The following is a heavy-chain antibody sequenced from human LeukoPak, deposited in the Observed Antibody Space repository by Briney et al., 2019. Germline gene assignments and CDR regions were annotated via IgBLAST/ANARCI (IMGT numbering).Heavy chain of an antibody. CDR1: GAFITSSSHW. Sequence: TSETLSLTCAVSGAFITSSSHWWGWIRQPPGKGLEWIGTIYYSGSTYYNPSLRSRVTISLDASKNQFSLKLTSVTAAGTAVYYCARRAGLYSSGWYKLQPYAFDIWGQGTMVTVSS. CDR2: IYYSGST. D-gene: IGHD6-19*01. CDR3: ARRAGLYSSGWYKLQPYAFDI. V-gene: IGHV4-39*01. J-gene: IGHJ3*02.